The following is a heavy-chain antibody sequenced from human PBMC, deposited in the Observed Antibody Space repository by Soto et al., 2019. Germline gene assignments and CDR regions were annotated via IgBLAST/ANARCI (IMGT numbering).Heavy chain of an antibody. CDR3: AGDGYSYGQCYYGVDV. CDR1: GGSLRDYY. V-gene: IGHV4-59*01. CDR2: IHYSGST. Sequence: QVQLQESGPGLVKPSETLSLTCTVSGGSLRDYYWNWIRHSPGKGLEWIGYIHYSGSTTYNPSLKRRVAISVDTSKNQFSLKVTSVTAADTAVYYCAGDGYSYGQCYYGVDVWGPGTTVTVSS. D-gene: IGHD5-18*01. J-gene: IGHJ6*02.